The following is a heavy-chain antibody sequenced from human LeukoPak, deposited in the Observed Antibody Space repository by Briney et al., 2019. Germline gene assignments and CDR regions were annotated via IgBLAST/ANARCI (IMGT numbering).Heavy chain of an antibody. CDR3: ARAGGYCSGGSCYSYYGY. Sequence: GASVKVSCKASGGTFSSCAISWVRQAPGQGLEWMGGIIPIFGTANYAQKFQGRVTITADKSTSTAYMELSSLRSEDTAVYYCARAGGYCSGGSCYSYYGYWGQGTLVTVSS. V-gene: IGHV1-69*06. CDR2: IIPIFGTA. CDR1: GGTFSSCA. J-gene: IGHJ4*02. D-gene: IGHD2-15*01.